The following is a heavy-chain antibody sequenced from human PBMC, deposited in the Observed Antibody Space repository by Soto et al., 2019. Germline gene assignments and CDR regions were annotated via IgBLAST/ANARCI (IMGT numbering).Heavy chain of an antibody. CDR2: IYYSGST. V-gene: IGHV4-31*03. Sequence: PSETLSLTCNVSGGSISSGGYYLSWIRQHPGKGLEWIGYIYYSGSTYYNPSLKSRVTISVDTSKNQFSLKLSSVTAADTAVYYCARALPPYYDFWSGSNYGMDVWGQGTTVTVS. CDR3: ARALPPYYDFWSGSNYGMDV. CDR1: GGSISSGGYY. D-gene: IGHD3-3*01. J-gene: IGHJ6*02.